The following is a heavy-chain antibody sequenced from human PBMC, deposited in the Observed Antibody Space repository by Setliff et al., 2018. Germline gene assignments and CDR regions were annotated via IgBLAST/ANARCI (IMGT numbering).Heavy chain of an antibody. D-gene: IGHD6-19*01. CDR3: ARASSGWYSAIYYCASPPIRQYNYYMDV. CDR1: GGSVNSGYDN. J-gene: IGHJ6*04. Sequence: SETLSLTCTVSGGSVNSGYDNWNWLRQPAGKGLEWIGHINRRGSTNFSPSLKSRVTISLDTSKNQFSLNLTSVTAADTAVYYCARASSGWYSAIYYCASPPIRQYNYYMDVWGKGTTVTVSS. V-gene: IGHV4-61*09. CDR2: INRRGST.